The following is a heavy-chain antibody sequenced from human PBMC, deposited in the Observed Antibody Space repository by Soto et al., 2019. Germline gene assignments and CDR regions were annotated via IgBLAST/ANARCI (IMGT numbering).Heavy chain of an antibody. J-gene: IGHJ6*02. CDR3: AASCVGCGGFNYYGMDV. D-gene: IGHD2-21*01. CDR1: GGSISSGGYY. CDR2: IYYSGST. Sequence: QVQLQESGPGLVKPSQTLSLTCTVSGGSISSGGYYWSWIRQHPGKGLEWIGYIYYSGSTYYNPSLTSRVTLSVDTATKQFSLKLGSVTAADTAVYYCAASCVGCGGFNYYGMDVWGPGTTVTVSS. V-gene: IGHV4-31*03.